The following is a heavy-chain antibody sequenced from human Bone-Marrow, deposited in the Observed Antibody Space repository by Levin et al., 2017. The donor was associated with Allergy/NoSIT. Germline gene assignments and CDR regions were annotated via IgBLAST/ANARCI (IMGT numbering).Heavy chain of an antibody. V-gene: IGHV3-23*01. Sequence: GGSLRLSCAASGFTFSSYAMSWVRQAPGKGLEWVSAISSSGAGTYYADSVKGRFTISRDNSQNTLYLQMNSLRAEDTGLYYCAKDLTVTTSGWYYFDYWGQGTLVTVSS. CDR1: GFTFSSYA. D-gene: IGHD4-17*01. J-gene: IGHJ4*02. CDR3: AKDLTVTTSGWYYFDY. CDR2: ISSSGAGT.